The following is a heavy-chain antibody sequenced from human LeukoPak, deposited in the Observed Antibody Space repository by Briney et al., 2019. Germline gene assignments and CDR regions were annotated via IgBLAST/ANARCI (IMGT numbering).Heavy chain of an antibody. Sequence: GGSLRLSCAASGVSGVTFSNYALNWVRQAPGKGLEWVSDISGSGHTTNYADSVKGRFSISRDNSKTTLYLQMNSLRAEDTAVYHCARECSGGSCYFNYYGMDVWGKGTTVTVSP. CDR2: ISGSGHTT. D-gene: IGHD2-15*01. J-gene: IGHJ6*04. V-gene: IGHV3-23*01. CDR3: ARECSGGSCYFNYYGMDV. CDR1: GVSGVTFSNYA.